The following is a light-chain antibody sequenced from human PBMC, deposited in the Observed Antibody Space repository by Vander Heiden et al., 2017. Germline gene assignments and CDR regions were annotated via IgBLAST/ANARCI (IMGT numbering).Light chain of an antibody. CDR2: KDT. CDR3: YSAADYNLV. Sequence: SYELTQPSSVSVSPGQTARITGSGDVLKKKYARWFQQKPGQAPVLVIYKDTERPSGIPERFSGSSSGTTVTLTISGAQAEDEADYYCYSAADYNLVFGGGTKLTVL. CDR1: VLKKKY. V-gene: IGLV3-27*01. J-gene: IGLJ2*01.